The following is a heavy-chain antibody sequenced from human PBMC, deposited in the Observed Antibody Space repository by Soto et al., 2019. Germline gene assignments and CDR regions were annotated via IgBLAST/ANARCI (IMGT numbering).Heavy chain of an antibody. J-gene: IGHJ4*02. V-gene: IGHV3-48*03. CDR2: ITSGGRSI. Sequence: GSLRLSFTASGFTFSDYEMNWVRQAPGKGLEWVSYITSGGRSIYYADSVKGRFIISRDNAENSLYLQMNSLRPEDTAVYYCVRRMASPDRWGQGNLVTGS. CDR1: GFTFSDYE. CDR3: VRRMASPDR. D-gene: IGHD2-15*01.